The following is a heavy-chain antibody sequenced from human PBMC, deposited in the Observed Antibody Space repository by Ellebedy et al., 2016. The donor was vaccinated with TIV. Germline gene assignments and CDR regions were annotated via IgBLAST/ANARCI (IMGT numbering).Heavy chain of an antibody. D-gene: IGHD3-10*01. V-gene: IGHV3-48*01. J-gene: IGHJ4*02. CDR2: ISSSSSTI. Sequence: ESLKISCAASVFTFSSYSMNWVRQAPGKGLEWVSYISSSSSTIYYADSVKGRFTISRDNAKNSLYLQMNSLRAEDTAVYYCARDGVEVGITMVRGIYFDYWGQGTLVTVSS. CDR1: VFTFSSYS. CDR3: ARDGVEVGITMVRGIYFDY.